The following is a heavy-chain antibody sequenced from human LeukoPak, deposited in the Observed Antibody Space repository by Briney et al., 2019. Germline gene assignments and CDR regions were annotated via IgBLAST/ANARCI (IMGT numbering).Heavy chain of an antibody. CDR1: GFTFNNYV. CDR2: IWYDGSKT. Sequence: GGSLRLSCAASGFTFNNYVFHWVRQAPGKGLEWVAVIWYDGSKTYYVDSVKGRFTISRDNSKNTVYLQMNSLRAEDTAMYYCARDGSGGAYAWFDPWAQETLLTVSS. D-gene: IGHD2-15*01. J-gene: IGHJ5*02. CDR3: ARDGSGGAYAWFDP. V-gene: IGHV3-33*01.